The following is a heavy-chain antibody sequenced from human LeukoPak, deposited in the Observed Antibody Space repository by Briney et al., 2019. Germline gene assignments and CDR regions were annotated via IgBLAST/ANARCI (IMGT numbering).Heavy chain of an antibody. J-gene: IGHJ4*02. Sequence: GASVKVSCKVSGYTLTELSMHWVRQAPGNGLEGMGGFDPEDGETIYAQKFQGRVTMTEDTSTDTAYMELSSLRSEDTAVYYCATLPPPTTVTTPFLFDYWGQGTLVTVSS. CDR2: FDPEDGET. D-gene: IGHD4-17*01. CDR1: GYTLTELS. CDR3: ATLPPPTTVTTPFLFDY. V-gene: IGHV1-24*01.